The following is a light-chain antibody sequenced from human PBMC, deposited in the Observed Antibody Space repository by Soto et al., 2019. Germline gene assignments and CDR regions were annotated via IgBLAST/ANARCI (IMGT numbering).Light chain of an antibody. CDR3: HQRSNWPRT. CDR2: DTS. CDR1: QSVRTY. Sequence: EIVVSQSAATLSLSPGERATLSCRASQSVRTYLVWYQQKPGQAPRLLIYDTSTRATGVPARFSGSGSGTDFTLTISSLEPEDFAVYYCHQRSNWPRTFGGGTKVDIK. V-gene: IGKV3-11*01. J-gene: IGKJ4*01.